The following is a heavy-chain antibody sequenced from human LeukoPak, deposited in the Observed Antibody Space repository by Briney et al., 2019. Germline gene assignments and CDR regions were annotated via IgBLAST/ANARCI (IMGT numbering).Heavy chain of an antibody. D-gene: IGHD6-13*01. CDR1: GFTFSSYG. Sequence: GSLRLSCAASGFTFSSYGMHWVRQAPGKGLEWVAVIWYDGSNKYYADSVKGRFTISRDNSKNTLYLQMNSLRAEDTAVYYCAIDAFIAAAGFDYWGQGTLVTVSS. V-gene: IGHV3-33*01. CDR3: AIDAFIAAAGFDY. J-gene: IGHJ4*02. CDR2: IWYDGSNK.